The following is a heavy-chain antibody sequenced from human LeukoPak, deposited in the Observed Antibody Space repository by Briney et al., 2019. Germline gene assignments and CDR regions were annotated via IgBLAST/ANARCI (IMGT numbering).Heavy chain of an antibody. CDR3: AAEGTGTTQYYFDY. J-gene: IGHJ4*02. CDR2: IHYSGST. Sequence: PSETLSLTCTVAGGSISRYYWSWVRQPPGKGLEWVGYIHYSGSTNYNTTLKRRVTISQNQSQNQSTLNLRSLNAAATTGISGAAEGTGTTQYYFDYWGQGTLVTVSS. D-gene: IGHD1-7*01. CDR1: GGSISRYY. V-gene: IGHV4-59*08.